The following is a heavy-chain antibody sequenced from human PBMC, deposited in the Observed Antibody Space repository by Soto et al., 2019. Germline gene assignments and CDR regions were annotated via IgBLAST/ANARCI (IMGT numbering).Heavy chain of an antibody. Sequence: QVQLVESGGGVVQPGRSLRLSCAASGFTFSSYGMHWVHQAPGKGLEWVAVIWYDGSNKYYADSVKGRFTISRDNSKNTLYLQMNSLRAEDTAVYYCARDRPEVSVAGTPGEAFDYWGQGTLVTVSS. V-gene: IGHV3-33*01. CDR3: ARDRPEVSVAGTPGEAFDY. D-gene: IGHD6-19*01. CDR1: GFTFSSYG. J-gene: IGHJ4*02. CDR2: IWYDGSNK.